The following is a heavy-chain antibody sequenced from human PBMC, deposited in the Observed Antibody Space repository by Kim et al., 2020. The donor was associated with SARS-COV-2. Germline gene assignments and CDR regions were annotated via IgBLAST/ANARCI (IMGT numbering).Heavy chain of an antibody. CDR1: GYTFTTSY. Sequence: ASVKVSCKASGYTFTTSYIHWVRQAPGQGLEWMGIINPSGGSTNYAQTFQGRVTMTRDTSTSTVYMELSSLRYEDTAVYYCARDFSVHLSFEVDCWGQGTLVTVSS. CDR3: ARDFSVHLSFEVDC. V-gene: IGHV1-46*01. J-gene: IGHJ4*02. CDR2: INPSGGST. D-gene: IGHD3-16*01.